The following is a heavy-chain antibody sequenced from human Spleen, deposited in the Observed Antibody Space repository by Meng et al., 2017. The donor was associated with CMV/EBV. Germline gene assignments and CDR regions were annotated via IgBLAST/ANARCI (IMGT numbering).Heavy chain of an antibody. CDR1: GFTFSSYD. CDR2: ITSSGGTT. D-gene: IGHD4-11*01. Sequence: GESLKISCAASGFTFSSYDMHWVRQATGKGLEWVSGITSSGGTTYYADSVKGRFTISRDSSKNSLYLQMNSLRAEDTAVYYCAKGPHYSSYFPTVPFFDYWGQGALVTVSS. V-gene: IGHV3-23*01. CDR3: AKGPHYSSYFPTVPFFDY. J-gene: IGHJ4*02.